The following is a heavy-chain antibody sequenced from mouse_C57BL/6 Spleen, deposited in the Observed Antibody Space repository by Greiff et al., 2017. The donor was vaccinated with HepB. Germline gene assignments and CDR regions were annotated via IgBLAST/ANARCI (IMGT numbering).Heavy chain of an antibody. D-gene: IGHD1-1*01. CDR3: TTAVVATPAWFAY. J-gene: IGHJ3*01. CDR2: IDPENGDT. CDR1: GFNIKDDY. Sequence: EVQLQQSGAELVRPGASVKLSCTASGFNIKDDYMHWVKQRPEQGLEWIGWIDPENGDTEYASKFQGKATITADTSSNTADLQLSSLTSEDTAGYYGTTAVVATPAWFAYWGQGTLVTVSA. V-gene: IGHV14-4*01.